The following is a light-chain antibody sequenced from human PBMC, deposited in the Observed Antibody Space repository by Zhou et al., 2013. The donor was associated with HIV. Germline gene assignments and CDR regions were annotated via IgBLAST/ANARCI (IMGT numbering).Light chain of an antibody. Sequence: DIQMTQSPSSLSASVGDRVTITCRASQTISTNLNWYQQKPGKAPNLLIYGASMHSGVPSRFSGSGSGTVFTLTISSLQPEDFASYYCQQSYNDPRTFGPGTKVDIK. V-gene: IGKV1-39*01. CDR2: GAS. CDR3: QQSYNDPRT. J-gene: IGKJ3*01. CDR1: QTISTN.